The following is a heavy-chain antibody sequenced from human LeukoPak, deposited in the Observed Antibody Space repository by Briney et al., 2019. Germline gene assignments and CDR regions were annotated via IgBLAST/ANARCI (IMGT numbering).Heavy chain of an antibody. Sequence: GEPLKIPCKGSGYSFTTYWIAWVRQLPGKGLEWMGIIYPGDSDTRYSPSLQGQVTISVDKSITTAYLQWSSLKASDSAMYYCAREGSTGGYYDYWGQGTLVTVSS. J-gene: IGHJ4*02. V-gene: IGHV5-51*01. CDR2: IYPGDSDT. CDR3: AREGSTGGYYDY. CDR1: GYSFTTYW. D-gene: IGHD2-8*02.